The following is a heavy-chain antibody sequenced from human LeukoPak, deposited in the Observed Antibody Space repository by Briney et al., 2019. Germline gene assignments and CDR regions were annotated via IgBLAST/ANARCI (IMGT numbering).Heavy chain of an antibody. D-gene: IGHD3-10*01. J-gene: IGHJ4*02. Sequence: PGGSLRLSCAASGFTFSTYSMSWVRQAPGKGLEWVSAIRGGGGDTYYADSVKGRFTISRDNSKATLSLQMNSLRAEDTAVYYCAKISWDGRGSIYWGQGTLVTVSS. CDR1: GFTFSTYS. CDR3: AKISWDGRGSIY. CDR2: IRGGGGDT. V-gene: IGHV3-23*01.